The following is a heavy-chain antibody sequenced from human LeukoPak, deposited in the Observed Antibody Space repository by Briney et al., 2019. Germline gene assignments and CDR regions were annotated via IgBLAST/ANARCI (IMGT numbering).Heavy chain of an antibody. CDR2: IYYSGST. Sequence: SETLSLTCTVSGGSISSSSYYWGWIRQPPGKGLEWIGSIYYSGSTYYNPSLKSRVTISVDTSKNQFSLKLSSVTAADTAVYYCARGLAAVAGFDYWGQGTLVTVSS. CDR3: ARGLAAVAGFDY. J-gene: IGHJ4*02. V-gene: IGHV4-39*01. D-gene: IGHD6-19*01. CDR1: GGSISSSSYY.